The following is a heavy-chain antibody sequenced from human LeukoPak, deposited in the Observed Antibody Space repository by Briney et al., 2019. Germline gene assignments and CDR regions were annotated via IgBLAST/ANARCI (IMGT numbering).Heavy chain of an antibody. D-gene: IGHD3-22*01. CDR2: IYSGGST. J-gene: IGHJ3*02. V-gene: IGHV3-53*01. Sequence: PGGSLRLSCAASGFTVSSNYMTWVRQAPGKGLEWVSVIYSGGSTYYADSVKGRFTISRDNSKNTLFLQMNSLRAEDTAVYYCARYYYDSSGHDAFDIWGQGTMVTVSS. CDR3: ARYYYDSSGHDAFDI. CDR1: GFTVSSNY.